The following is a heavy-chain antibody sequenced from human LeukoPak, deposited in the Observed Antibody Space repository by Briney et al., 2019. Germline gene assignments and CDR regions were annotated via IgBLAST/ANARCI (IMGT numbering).Heavy chain of an antibody. CDR3: ARDRLVIRYCSSTSCYRGSPNDY. D-gene: IGHD2-2*02. Sequence: GGSLRLSCAASGFTFSSHWMHWVHQAPGKGLVWVSRINSDGSSTSYADSVKGRFTISRDNAKNSLYLQMNSLRAEDTAVYYCARDRLVIRYCSSTSCYRGSPNDYWGQGTLVTVSS. CDR2: INSDGSST. V-gene: IGHV3-74*01. CDR1: GFTFSSHW. J-gene: IGHJ4*02.